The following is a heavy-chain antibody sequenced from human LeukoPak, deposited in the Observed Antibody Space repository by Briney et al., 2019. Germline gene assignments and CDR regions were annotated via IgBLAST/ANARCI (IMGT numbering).Heavy chain of an antibody. CDR1: GYSFNTYW. CDR2: IYPGDSET. V-gene: IGHV5-51*01. Sequence: GESLTISCKGSGYSFNTYWIAWVRHMPGKGREWLGIIYPGDSETTYSPSFQGQVSISVDKSISTAFLHWSSLKASDTAMYYCAKLTRGGYEKFDFWGQGTQVTVSS. CDR3: AKLTRGGYEKFDF. J-gene: IGHJ4*02. D-gene: IGHD5-12*01.